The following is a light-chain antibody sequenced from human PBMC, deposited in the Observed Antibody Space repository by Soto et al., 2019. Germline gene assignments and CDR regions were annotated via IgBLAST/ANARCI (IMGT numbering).Light chain of an antibody. CDR1: QSLNDN. CDR2: RAS. J-gene: IGKJ2*01. V-gene: IGKV3-15*01. CDR3: QHYNNWPHT. Sequence: EIVMTQSPATLSVSPGERATLSCRASQSLNDNLAWYQQQPGQAPRLLIYRASTRATGVPGRFSASGSGTEFTLTISSLQSEDFAIYYCQHYNNWPHTFGQGTKVDIK.